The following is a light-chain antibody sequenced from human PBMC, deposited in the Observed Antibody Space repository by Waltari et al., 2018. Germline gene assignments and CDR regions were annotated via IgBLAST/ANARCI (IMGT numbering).Light chain of an antibody. CDR3: MQAVDRWT. CDR2: LGS. CDR1: RSLLHSNGYYY. V-gene: IGKV2-28*01. J-gene: IGKJ1*01. Sequence: VMTQSPLSLPVPPGAPASISCRSSRSLLHSNGYYYLDWYLHKPGQSPQLLIYLGSHRASGVPDRFSGSGSGTDFTLKISRVEAEDVGVYYCMQAVDRWTFGQGTKVEIK.